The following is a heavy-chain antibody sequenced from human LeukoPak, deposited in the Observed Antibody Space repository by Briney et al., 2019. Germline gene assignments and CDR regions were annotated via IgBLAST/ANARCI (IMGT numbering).Heavy chain of an antibody. CDR2: ISSSSSYI. CDR1: GFTLSSYS. Sequence: GGSLRLSCAASGFTLSSYSMNWVRQAPGKGLEWVSSISSSSSYIYYADSVKGRFTISRDNAKNSLYLQMNSLRAEDTAVYYCARDDGGYYFDYWGQGTLVTVSS. V-gene: IGHV3-21*01. CDR3: ARDDGGYYFDY. J-gene: IGHJ4*02. D-gene: IGHD4-23*01.